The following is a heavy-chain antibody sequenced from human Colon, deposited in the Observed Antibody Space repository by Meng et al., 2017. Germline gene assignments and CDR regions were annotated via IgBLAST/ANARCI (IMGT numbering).Heavy chain of an antibody. D-gene: IGHD1-14*01. CDR2: IYSDGTT. J-gene: IGHJ4*02. Sequence: EVQLVESGGGLVRPGWSLRLSLSAPGFTVSSKYMSWVRQAPGKGLEWVSVIYSDGTTNYADSVKGRFSISRDNSENTVYLQMNSLRPEDMSTYYCASSHNLYLVYWGQGTLVTVSS. CDR1: GFTVSSKY. CDR3: ASSHNLYLVY. V-gene: IGHV3-66*01.